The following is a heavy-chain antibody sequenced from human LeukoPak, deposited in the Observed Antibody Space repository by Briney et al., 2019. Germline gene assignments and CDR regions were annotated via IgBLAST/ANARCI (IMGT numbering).Heavy chain of an antibody. CDR3: ARALYCGGDCYSHFDY. CDR2: IYYSGST. J-gene: IGHJ4*02. Sequence: SETLSLTCTVCGGSISSYYWSWIRQPPGKALEWIAYIYYSGSTYYNPSLKSRVTISVDASKTQFSLMLSSVTAADTAVYYCARALYCGGDCYSHFDYWGQGTLVTVSS. D-gene: IGHD2-21*02. CDR1: GGSISSYY. V-gene: IGHV4-59*06.